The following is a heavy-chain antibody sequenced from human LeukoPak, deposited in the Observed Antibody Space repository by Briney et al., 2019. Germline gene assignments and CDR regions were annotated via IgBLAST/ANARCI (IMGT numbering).Heavy chain of an antibody. J-gene: IGHJ4*02. D-gene: IGHD2-15*01. V-gene: IGHV1-69*04. CDR3: ARDHCSPGTCLGGH. CDR1: GDTFIPYT. CDR2: IIPSLDVA. Sequence: ASVKVSCRASGDTFIPYTFSWVRQAPGQGLEWIGRIIPSLDVANYAHKFQGRVTLSVDRDTATTYMEVTSLRSEDTAIYYCARDHCSPGTCLGGHWGQGTLVTVSS.